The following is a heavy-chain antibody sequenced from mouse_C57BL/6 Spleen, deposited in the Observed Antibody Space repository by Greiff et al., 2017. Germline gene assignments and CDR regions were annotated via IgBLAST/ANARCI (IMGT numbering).Heavy chain of an antibody. J-gene: IGHJ4*01. D-gene: IGHD3-2*02. V-gene: IGHV2-9-1*01. Sequence: VKLMESGPGLVAPSQSLSITCTVSGFSLTSYAISWVRQPPGKGLEWLGVIWTGGGTNYNSALKSRLSISKDNSKSQVFLKMNSLQTDDTARYYCARQLRLQGLYAMDYWGQGTSVTVSS. CDR3: ARQLRLQGLYAMDY. CDR2: IWTGGGT. CDR1: GFSLTSYA.